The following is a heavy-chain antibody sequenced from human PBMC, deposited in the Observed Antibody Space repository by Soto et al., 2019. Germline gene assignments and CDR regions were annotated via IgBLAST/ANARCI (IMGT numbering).Heavy chain of an antibody. CDR1: GGSFSGYY. D-gene: IGHD6-13*01. CDR3: ARAGGSSSPGED. V-gene: IGHV4-34*01. CDR2: INHSGST. J-gene: IGHJ4*02. Sequence: QVQLQQWGAGLLKPSETLSLTCAVYGGSFSGYYWSWIRQPPGKGLEWIGEINHSGSTNYNPSLKSRVTISVDTSKNQFSLKLSSVTAADTAVYYCARAGGSSSPGEDWGQGTLVTVSS.